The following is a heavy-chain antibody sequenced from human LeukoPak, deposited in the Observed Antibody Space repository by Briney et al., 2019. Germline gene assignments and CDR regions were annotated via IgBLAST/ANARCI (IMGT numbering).Heavy chain of an antibody. CDR2: IYYSGST. Sequence: SETLSLTCTVSGGSISSSSYYWGWIRQPPGKGLEWIGSIYYSGSTYYNPSLKSRVTISVDTSKNQFSLKLSSVTAADTAVYYCARGGRLTIFGVVTAPGAFDYWGQGTLVTVSS. CDR1: GGSISSSSYY. CDR3: ARGGRLTIFGVVTAPGAFDY. V-gene: IGHV4-39*07. D-gene: IGHD3-3*01. J-gene: IGHJ4*02.